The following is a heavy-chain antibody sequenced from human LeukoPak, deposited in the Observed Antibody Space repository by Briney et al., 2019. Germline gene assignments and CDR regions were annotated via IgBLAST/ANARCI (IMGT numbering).Heavy chain of an antibody. CDR2: INSDGSST. CDR1: GFTFSSYW. D-gene: IGHD5-24*01. Sequence: PGGSLRLSCAASGFTFSSYWTHWVRQAPGKGLVWVSRINSDGSSTSYADSVKGRFTISRDNSKNTLYLQMNSLRAEDTAVYYCAKRGDGYNTYYFDYWGQGTLVTVSS. CDR3: AKRGDGYNTYYFDY. V-gene: IGHV3-74*01. J-gene: IGHJ4*02.